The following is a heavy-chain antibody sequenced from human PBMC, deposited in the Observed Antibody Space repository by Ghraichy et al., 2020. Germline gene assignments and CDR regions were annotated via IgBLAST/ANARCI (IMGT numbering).Heavy chain of an antibody. V-gene: IGHV3-48*02. CDR1: GFTFSNYN. Sequence: GGSLRLSCAASGFTFSNYNMNWVRQAPGKGLGWVSYISSSSSTIYYADSVRGRFTISRDKAKNSLYLQMNSLRDEDTAVYYCAREFDSSGWYYAFDIWGQGTMVTVSS. CDR2: ISSSSSTI. J-gene: IGHJ3*02. CDR3: AREFDSSGWYYAFDI. D-gene: IGHD6-19*01.